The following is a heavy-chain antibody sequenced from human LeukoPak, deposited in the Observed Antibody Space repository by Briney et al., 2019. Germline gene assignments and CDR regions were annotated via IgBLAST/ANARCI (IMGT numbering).Heavy chain of an antibody. V-gene: IGHV1-69*05. Sequence: SVKVSCKTSGGTSNNSAISWVRQAPGQGLEWLGGIMPLFGKAGYAQKFQGRVTITKDESTRTVYLELTSLTSDDTAVYYCARDVHGDYGSGWFDPWGQGTLVSVSS. CDR2: IMPLFGKA. D-gene: IGHD4-17*01. CDR3: ARDVHGDYGSGWFDP. CDR1: GGTSNNSA. J-gene: IGHJ5*02.